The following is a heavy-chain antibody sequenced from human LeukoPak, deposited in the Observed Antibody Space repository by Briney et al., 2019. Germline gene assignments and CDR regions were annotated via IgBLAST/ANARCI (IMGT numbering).Heavy chain of an antibody. Sequence: SCKASGGTFSSYAISWVRQAPGKGLEWVSAISGSGGSTYYADSVKGRFTIPRDNSKNTLYLQMNSLRAEDTAVYYCAKDRGLLSAPIWGQGTMVTVSS. V-gene: IGHV3-23*01. CDR3: AKDRGLLSAPI. CDR1: GGTFSSYA. J-gene: IGHJ3*02. CDR2: ISGSGGST. D-gene: IGHD5-12*01.